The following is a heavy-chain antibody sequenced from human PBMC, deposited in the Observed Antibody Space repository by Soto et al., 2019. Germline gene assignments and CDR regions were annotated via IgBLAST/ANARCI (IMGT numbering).Heavy chain of an antibody. CDR3: ARQGVEYRSSSPYYYYYYGMDV. CDR1: GYSFTSYW. CDR2: IYPGDSDT. D-gene: IGHD6-6*01. V-gene: IGHV5-51*01. Sequence: GESLKISCKGYGYSFTSYWIGWVRQMPGKGLEWMGIIYPGDSDTRYSPSFQDQVTISADKSISTAYLQWSSLKASDTAMYYCARQGVEYRSSSPYYYYYYGMDVWGQGTTVTVSS. J-gene: IGHJ6*02.